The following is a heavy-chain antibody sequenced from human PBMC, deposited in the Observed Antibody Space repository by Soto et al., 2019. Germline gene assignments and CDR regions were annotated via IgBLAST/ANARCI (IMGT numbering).Heavy chain of an antibody. V-gene: IGHV3-33*01. CDR2: IWYDGSKT. D-gene: IGHD2-15*01. CDR3: ERDSTGSWYGPLDY. CDR1: GFGFRTFG. Sequence: GGSLRLSCAASGFGFRTFGFHWVRQAPGKGLEWVAVIWYDGSKTYYEDSVKGRFTISRDNSKNTLFLQMNSLRAEDTDVYYCERDSTGSWYGPLDYWGKGTLVTVSS. J-gene: IGHJ4*02.